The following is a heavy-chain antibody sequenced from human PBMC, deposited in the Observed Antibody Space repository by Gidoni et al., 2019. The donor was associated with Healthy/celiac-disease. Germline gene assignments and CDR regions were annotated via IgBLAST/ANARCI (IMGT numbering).Heavy chain of an antibody. Sequence: QVQLQQWGAGLLKPSETLSLTCAVYGGSFSGYYWSWIRQPPGKGLEWIGEINHSGSTNYNPSLKSRVTISVDTSKNQFSLKLSSVTAADTAVYYCASGGYSYGYGLFDYWGQGTLVTVSS. V-gene: IGHV4-34*01. CDR3: ASGGYSYGYGLFDY. J-gene: IGHJ4*02. CDR2: INHSGST. CDR1: GGSFSGYY. D-gene: IGHD5-18*01.